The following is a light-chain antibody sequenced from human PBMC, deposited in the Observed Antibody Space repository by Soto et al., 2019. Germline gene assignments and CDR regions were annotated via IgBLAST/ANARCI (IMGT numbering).Light chain of an antibody. V-gene: IGLV2-14*03. Sequence: QSVLTQPASVSGSPGQSITISCTGTGSDVGGYNFVSWYQQHPGKAPKLMIYDVNIRPSGVSDRFAGSKSGNTASLPISGLLAEDDADYYCCSYASSSTRVIFGGGTKLTVL. J-gene: IGLJ2*01. CDR3: CSYASSSTRVI. CDR2: DVN. CDR1: GSDVGGYNF.